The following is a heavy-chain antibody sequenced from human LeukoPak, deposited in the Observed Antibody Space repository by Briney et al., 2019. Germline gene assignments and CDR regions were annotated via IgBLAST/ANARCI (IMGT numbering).Heavy chain of an antibody. D-gene: IGHD6-19*01. Sequence: GASVKVSCKASGYTFTDYYIHWVRQAPGQGLEWMGWINPNNGGTNYAQKFQGRVTMTRDTSISTAYMEVSSLRYEDTAVYYCARRAVDNSYYYYMDVWGKGTTVTVSS. V-gene: IGHV1-2*02. CDR2: INPNNGGT. J-gene: IGHJ6*03. CDR1: GYTFTDYY. CDR3: ARRAVDNSYYYYMDV.